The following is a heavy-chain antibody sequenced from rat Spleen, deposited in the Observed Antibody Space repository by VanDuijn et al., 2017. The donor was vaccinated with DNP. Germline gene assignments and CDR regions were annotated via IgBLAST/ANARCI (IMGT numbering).Heavy chain of an antibody. J-gene: IGHJ2*01. V-gene: IGHV5-29*01. Sequence: EVQLVESGGGLVQPGRSLKLSCAASGFTFSNYGMAWVRQAPTKGLEWVATISYDGSSTYYRDSVKGRFTISRDNVKSTLYLQMDSLRSEDTATYYCARLYRPYYYFDYWGQGVMVTVSS. CDR1: GFTFSNYG. D-gene: IGHD1-6*01. CDR2: ISYDGSST. CDR3: ARLYRPYYYFDY.